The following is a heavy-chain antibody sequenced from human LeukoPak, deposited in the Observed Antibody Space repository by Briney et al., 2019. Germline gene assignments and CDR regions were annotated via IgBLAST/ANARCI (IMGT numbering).Heavy chain of an antibody. CDR1: GGSISSSSYY. Sequence: SETLSLTCTVSGGSISSSSYYWGWIRQPPGKGLEWIGYIYYSGSTNYNPSLKSRVTISVDTSKNQFSLKLSSVTAADTAVYYCARVGAGTFDYWGQGTLVTVSS. J-gene: IGHJ4*02. CDR2: IYYSGST. V-gene: IGHV4-61*05. CDR3: ARVGAGTFDY. D-gene: IGHD4/OR15-4a*01.